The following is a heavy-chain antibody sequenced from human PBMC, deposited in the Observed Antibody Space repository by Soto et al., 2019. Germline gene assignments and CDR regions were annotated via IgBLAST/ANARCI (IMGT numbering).Heavy chain of an antibody. D-gene: IGHD1-26*01. CDR2: LNSDGSRT. Sequence: AQLVESGGGLVQPGGSLRLSCAASGFTFSNYWMHWVRQVPGQGPVWVSRLNSDGSRTDYADSVRGRFTIFRDNARNTLYLQMNRRRAEDTAMYYCARDLGGAGSYWGQGTLVTVSS. V-gene: IGHV3-74*01. CDR1: GFTFSNYW. J-gene: IGHJ4*02. CDR3: ARDLGGAGSY.